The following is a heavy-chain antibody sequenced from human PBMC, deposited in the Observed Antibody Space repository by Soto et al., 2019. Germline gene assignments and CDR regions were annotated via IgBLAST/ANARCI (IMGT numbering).Heavy chain of an antibody. CDR3: ARSFGITGTTTTGRLQYYFDY. CDR2: IIPIFGTA. Sequence: GASVKVSCKASGGTFSSYAISWVRQAPGQGLEWMGGIIPIFGTANYAQKFQGRVTITADESTSTAYMELSSLRSEDTAVYYCARSFGITGTTTTGRLQYYFDYWGQGTLVTVSS. J-gene: IGHJ4*02. CDR1: GGTFSSYA. V-gene: IGHV1-69*13. D-gene: IGHD1-20*01.